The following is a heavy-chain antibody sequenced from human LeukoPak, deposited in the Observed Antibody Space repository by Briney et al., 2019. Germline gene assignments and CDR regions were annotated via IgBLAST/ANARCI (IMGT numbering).Heavy chain of an antibody. D-gene: IGHD2-21*01. Sequence: PGGSLRLSCAASGFTFSSYSMNWVRQAPGKGLEWVSAISGSGGSTYYADSVKGRFTISRDNSKNTLYLQMNSLRAEDTAVYYCAKDPRGPVVNAGWFDPWGQGTLVTVSS. CDR1: GFTFSSYS. J-gene: IGHJ5*02. CDR3: AKDPRGPVVNAGWFDP. CDR2: ISGSGGST. V-gene: IGHV3-23*01.